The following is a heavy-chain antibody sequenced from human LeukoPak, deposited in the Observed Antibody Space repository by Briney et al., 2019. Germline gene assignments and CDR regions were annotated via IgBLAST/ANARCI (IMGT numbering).Heavy chain of an antibody. CDR2: INHSGST. V-gene: IGHV4-34*01. CDR3: ARRRKVHYDSSGYYYFDY. D-gene: IGHD3-22*01. Sequence: PSETLSLTCAVYGGSFSGYYWSWIRQPPGKGLEWIGEINHSGSTNYNPSLKSRVTISVDTSKNQFSLKLSSVTAADTAVYYCARRRKVHYDSSGYYYFDYWGQGTLVTVSS. CDR1: GGSFSGYY. J-gene: IGHJ4*02.